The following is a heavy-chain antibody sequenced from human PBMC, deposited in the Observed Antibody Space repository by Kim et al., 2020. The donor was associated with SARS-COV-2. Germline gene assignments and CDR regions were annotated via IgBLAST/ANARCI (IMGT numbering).Heavy chain of an antibody. CDR3: AKSLFYDLPPEMMDY. Sequence: GGSLRLSCAASGFTFSSYGMHWVRQAPGKGLEWVAVISYDGSNKYYADSMKGRFTISRDNSKNTLYLQMNSLRAEDTAVYFCAKSLFYDLPPEMMDYWGQGTLVTVSS. J-gene: IGHJ4*02. CDR2: ISYDGSNK. V-gene: IGHV3-30*18. D-gene: IGHD3-22*01. CDR1: GFTFSSYG.